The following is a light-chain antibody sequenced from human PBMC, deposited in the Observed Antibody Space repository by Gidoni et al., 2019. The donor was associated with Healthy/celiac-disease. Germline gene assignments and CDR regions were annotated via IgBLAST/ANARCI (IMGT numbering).Light chain of an antibody. V-gene: IGKV1-13*02. J-gene: IGKJ4*01. CDR1: QGISSA. Sequence: ALQLTQSPSSLSASVGDRDTISCRASQGISSAFAWYQQKPGKAPKLLIYDASSLESGVPSRFSGSGSGTDFTLTISRLQPEDFATYYCQQFNSYPPTFGGGTKVEIK. CDR3: QQFNSYPPT. CDR2: DAS.